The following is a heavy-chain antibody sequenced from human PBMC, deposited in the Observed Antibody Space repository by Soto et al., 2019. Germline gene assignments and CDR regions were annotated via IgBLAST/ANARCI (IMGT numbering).Heavy chain of an antibody. Sequence: RLSCAASGFTFSTYGMHWVRQAPGKWLEWLSIIWYDGTNKFYADSVKGRFTVSRDNYKNTLYLQMNGLRAEDTAVYYCATDGPRIAVAGTYPDHWGQGTLVTVSS. V-gene: IGHV3-33*01. D-gene: IGHD6-19*01. J-gene: IGHJ4*02. CDR1: GFTFSTYG. CDR2: IWYDGTNK. CDR3: ATDGPRIAVAGTYPDH.